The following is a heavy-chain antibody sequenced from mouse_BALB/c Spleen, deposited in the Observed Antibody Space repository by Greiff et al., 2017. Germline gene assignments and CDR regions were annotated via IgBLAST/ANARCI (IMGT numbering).Heavy chain of an antibody. Sequence: EVQLQQSGPELVKPGASVKISCKASGYTFTDYNMHWVKQSHGKSLEWIGYIYPYNGGTGYNQKFKSKATLTVDNSSSTAYMELRSLTSEDSAVYYCARSVYGYDGTWFAYWGQGTLVTVSA. CDR1: GYTFTDYN. V-gene: IGHV1S29*02. J-gene: IGHJ3*01. D-gene: IGHD2-2*01. CDR3: ARSVYGYDGTWFAY. CDR2: IYPYNGGT.